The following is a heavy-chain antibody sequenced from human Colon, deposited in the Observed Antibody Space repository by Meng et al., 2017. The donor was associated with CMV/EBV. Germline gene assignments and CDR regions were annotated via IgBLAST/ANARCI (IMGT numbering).Heavy chain of an antibody. Sequence: CKASGYTFSGYYIHWVRQAPGQGLEWMGWINPINGATQFAQKFKGWVTMTRDSSISTVYMEVTGLKSDDTALYYCARAYYQDSSGFYYWGQGTLVTVSS. D-gene: IGHD6-19*01. CDR3: ARAYYQDSSGFYY. CDR2: INPINGAT. CDR1: GYTFSGYY. V-gene: IGHV1-2*04. J-gene: IGHJ4*02.